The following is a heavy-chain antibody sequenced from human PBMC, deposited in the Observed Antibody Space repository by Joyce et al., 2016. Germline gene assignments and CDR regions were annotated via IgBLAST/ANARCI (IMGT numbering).Heavy chain of an antibody. Sequence: GTSLRLSCAASGFAFDTYGMHWVRQAPGKGLEWVGVIWYDGNKKYYGDSVKGRFTISRDNSNNILFPHMSSLRGEDTAVYYCAREYGDYAPYYYYFGMDVWGQGTAVTVAS. D-gene: IGHD4-17*01. J-gene: IGHJ6*02. CDR1: GFAFDTYG. CDR2: IWYDGNKK. CDR3: AREYGDYAPYYYYFGMDV. V-gene: IGHV3-33*01.